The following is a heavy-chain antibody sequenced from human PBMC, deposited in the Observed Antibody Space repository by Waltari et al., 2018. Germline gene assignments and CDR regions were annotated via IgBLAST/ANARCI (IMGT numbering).Heavy chain of an antibody. CDR2: SSYSGIT. J-gene: IGHJ4*02. Sequence: QLQLQESGPGLVKPSETLSLTCTVSGGSISSGYYWRWIRQPPGKGLEWIGSSSYSGITYYNPSLKSRITISVDTSNNQFSLKLTSVTAADTAVYYCARDAGYTSNYYWGQGTLVTVSS. D-gene: IGHD5-18*01. CDR1: GGSISSGYY. V-gene: IGHV4-39*07. CDR3: ARDAGYTSNYY.